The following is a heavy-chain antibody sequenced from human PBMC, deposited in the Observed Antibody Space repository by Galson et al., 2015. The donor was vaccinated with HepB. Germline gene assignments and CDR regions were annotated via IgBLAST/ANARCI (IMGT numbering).Heavy chain of an antibody. CDR3: ARDGYSSSWEPVYHGMDV. CDR1: GGSISSYF. J-gene: IGHJ6*02. CDR2: IYYSGST. V-gene: IGHV4-59*01. Sequence: DPLFLTSTVAGGSISSYFCCWLRQPPGEGLEWVGYIYYSGSTNYNPTLKSRVTISVDTSKNQFSLKLSSVHSADTAVYYCARDGYSSSWEPVYHGMDVWGQGTTVTVSS. D-gene: IGHD6-13*01.